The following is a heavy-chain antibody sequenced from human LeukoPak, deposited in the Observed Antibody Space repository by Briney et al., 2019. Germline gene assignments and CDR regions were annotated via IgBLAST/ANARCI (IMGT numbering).Heavy chain of an antibody. J-gene: IGHJ4*02. D-gene: IGHD3-10*01. CDR3: ARDTTMVRGVIPHFDY. CDR2: ISSSSSYI. CDR1: GFTFSSYS. V-gene: IGHV3-21*04. Sequence: GGSLRLSCAASGFTFSSYSINWVRQAPGKGLEWVSSISSSSSYIYYADSVKGRFTISRDNAKNSLYLQMNSLRAEDTAVYYCARDTTMVRGVIPHFDYWGQGTLVTVSS.